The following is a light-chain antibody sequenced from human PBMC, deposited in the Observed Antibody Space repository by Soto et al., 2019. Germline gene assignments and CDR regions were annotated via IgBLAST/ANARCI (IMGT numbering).Light chain of an antibody. V-gene: IGKV3-20*01. J-gene: IGKJ3*01. CDR2: GAS. Sequence: EIALTQSPCTLCLWPWDIVPLSCRTSQTISSSYLAWYQQKPGQAPRLLIYGASSRATGIPDRFSGSESGTDFTLTISSLEPEDFAVYYCQLYGNSFTFGPGTKVDIK. CDR1: QTISSSY. CDR3: QLYGNSFT.